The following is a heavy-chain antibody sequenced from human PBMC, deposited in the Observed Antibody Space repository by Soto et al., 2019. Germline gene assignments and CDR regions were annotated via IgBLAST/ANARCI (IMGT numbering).Heavy chain of an antibody. CDR1: GFTFSSYA. D-gene: IGHD6-19*01. CDR2: SSGSGGST. CDR3: AKSVSGWYSYDY. V-gene: IGHV3-23*01. J-gene: IGHJ4*02. Sequence: GGSLRLSCVASGFTFSSYAMSWVRQAPGKGLEWVSGSSGSGGSTYNADSVKGRFTISRDNSKNTLYLQMNSLRGEDTAVYYCAKSVSGWYSYDYWGQGTLVTVSS.